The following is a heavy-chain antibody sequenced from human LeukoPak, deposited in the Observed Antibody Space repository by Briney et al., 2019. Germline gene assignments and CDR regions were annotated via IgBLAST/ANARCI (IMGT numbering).Heavy chain of an antibody. V-gene: IGHV1-8*01. CDR1: GYTFTSYD. CDR3: ARAEMATTTPDY. Sequence: ASVKVSCKASGYTFTSYDINWVRQATGQGLEWMGWMNPNSGNTGYAQKFQGRVTMTRNTSISTAYMELSSLRSEDTAVYYCARAEMATTTPDYWGQGTLVTVSS. J-gene: IGHJ4*02. D-gene: IGHD5-24*01. CDR2: MNPNSGNT.